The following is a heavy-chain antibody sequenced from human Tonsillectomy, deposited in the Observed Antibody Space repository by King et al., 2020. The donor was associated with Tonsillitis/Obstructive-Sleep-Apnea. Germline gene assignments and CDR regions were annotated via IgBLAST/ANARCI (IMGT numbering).Heavy chain of an antibody. J-gene: IGHJ4*02. CDR2: ISGDGGST. CDR1: GFTFDDYA. CDR3: AKDMQYCSGGSCALDY. D-gene: IGHD2-15*01. Sequence: VQLVESGGGVVQPGGSLRLSCAASGFTFDDYAMHWVRQAPGKGLEWVSLISGDGGSTYYADSVKGRFTISRDNSKNSLYLQMNSLRTEDTALYYCAKDMQYCSGGSCALDYWGQETLVTVSS. V-gene: IGHV3-43*02.